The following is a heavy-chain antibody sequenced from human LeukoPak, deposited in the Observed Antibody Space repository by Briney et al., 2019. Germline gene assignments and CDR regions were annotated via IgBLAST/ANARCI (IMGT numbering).Heavy chain of an antibody. CDR2: ISSSSSYI. CDR3: ARDTYSSGWRYFAY. D-gene: IGHD6-19*01. CDR1: GFTFSSYS. J-gene: IGHJ4*02. Sequence: GGSLRLSCAASGFTFSSYSVNWVRQAPGKGLEWVSSISSSSSYIYYADSVKGRFTISRDNAKNSLYLQMNSLRAEDTAVYYCARDTYSSGWRYFAYWGQGTLVTVSS. V-gene: IGHV3-21*01.